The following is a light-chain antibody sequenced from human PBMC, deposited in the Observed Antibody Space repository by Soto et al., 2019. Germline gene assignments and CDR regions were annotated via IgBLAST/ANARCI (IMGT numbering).Light chain of an antibody. V-gene: IGKV1-39*01. J-gene: IGKJ1*01. CDR2: AAS. CDR1: RSISSW. CDR3: QQSYNSPQT. Sequence: DIHMTESRSTLSASVGDRVTITCRASRSISSWLAWYQQKPGKPPRLLIYAASSLQSGVPSRFSGSGSGTDFTLTISSLQPEDFATYSCQQSYNSPQTFGQGTKVDIK.